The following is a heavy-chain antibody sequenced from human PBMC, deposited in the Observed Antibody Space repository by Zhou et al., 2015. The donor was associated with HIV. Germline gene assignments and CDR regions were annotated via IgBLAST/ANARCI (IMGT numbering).Heavy chain of an antibody. D-gene: IGHD1-1*01. J-gene: IGHJ5*02. V-gene: IGHV1-8*02. CDR3: AREEHLERKQDP. CDR1: GGTFSGSD. Sequence: QVQLVQSGTEVKKPGSSVKVSCKASGGTFSGSDVSWVRQAPGQGLEWMGWMNPNSGNTGYAQRFQGRVTMTRNTSIGTAYMELTSLTFEDTAVYYCAREEHLERKQDPWGQGTLVAVSS. CDR2: MNPNSGNT.